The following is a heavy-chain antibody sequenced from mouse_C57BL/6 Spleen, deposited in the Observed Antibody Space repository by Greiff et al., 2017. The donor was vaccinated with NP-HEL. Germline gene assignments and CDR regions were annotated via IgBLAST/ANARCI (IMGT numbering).Heavy chain of an antibody. CDR1: GFTFSSYG. CDR3: ARLSEDYYGSSYGYFDV. J-gene: IGHJ1*03. CDR2: ISSGGSYT. D-gene: IGHD1-1*01. V-gene: IGHV5-6*01. Sequence: EVQGVESGGDLVKPGGSLKLSCAASGFTFSSYGMSWVRQTPDKRLEWVATISSGGSYTYYPDSVKGRFTISRDNAKNTLYLQMSSLKSEDTAMYYCARLSEDYYGSSYGYFDVWGTGTTVTVSS.